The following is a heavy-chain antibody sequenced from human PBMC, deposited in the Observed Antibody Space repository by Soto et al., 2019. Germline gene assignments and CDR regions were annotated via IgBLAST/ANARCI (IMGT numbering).Heavy chain of an antibody. J-gene: IGHJ5*02. D-gene: IGHD6-13*01. CDR3: AKDGVAATGTWWFDP. CDR1: GFTFNTYG. V-gene: IGHV3-30*18. CDR2: ISPDGSDK. Sequence: LRLSCAASGFTFNTYGMNWVRQAPGKGLEWVALISPDGSDKSYTDSVKGRFAVSRDNSKNTLYLQMNSLRPEDTAVYYCAKDGVAATGTWWFDPWGQGTLVTVSS.